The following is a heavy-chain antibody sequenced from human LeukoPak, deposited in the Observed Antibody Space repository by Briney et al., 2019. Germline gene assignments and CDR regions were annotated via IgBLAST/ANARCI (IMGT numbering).Heavy chain of an antibody. V-gene: IGHV4-34*01. D-gene: IGHD5-18*01. CDR2: INHSGST. CDR1: GGSFSGYY. CDR3: AAGGYSYALWY. Sequence: PAETLSLTCAVYGGSFSGYYWSWIRQPPGKGLEWIGEINHSGSTNYNPSLKSRVTISVDTSKTQFSLKLSSVTAADTAVYYCAAGGYSYALWYWGQGTLVTVSS. J-gene: IGHJ4*02.